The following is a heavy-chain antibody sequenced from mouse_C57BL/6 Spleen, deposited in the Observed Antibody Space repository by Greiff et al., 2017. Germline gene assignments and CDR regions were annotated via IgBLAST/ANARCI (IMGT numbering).Heavy chain of an antibody. J-gene: IGHJ2*01. V-gene: IGHV1-63*01. CDR1: GYTFTNYW. CDR2: IYPGGGYT. D-gene: IGHD1-1*01. Sequence: VQLVESGAELVRPGTSVKMSCKASGYTFTNYWIGWAKQRPGHGLEWIGDIYPGGGYTNYNEKFKGKATLTADKSSSTAYMQFSSLTSEDSAIYYCARRNYGSSTYFDYWGQGTTLTVSS. CDR3: ARRNYGSSTYFDY.